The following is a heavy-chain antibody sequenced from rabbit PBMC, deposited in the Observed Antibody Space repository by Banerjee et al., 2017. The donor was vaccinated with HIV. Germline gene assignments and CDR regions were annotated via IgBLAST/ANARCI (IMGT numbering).Heavy chain of an antibody. D-gene: IGHD2-1*01. Sequence: QSLEESGGDLVKPGASLTLTCTASGFSFSSGYDMCWVRQAPGKGLEWIACIYVGDGNTFYASWAKGRFTISKTSSTTVTLQMTSLTAADTATYFCVRRNSDGRDYGTFHLWGQGTLVTVS. CDR3: VRRNSDGRDYGTFHL. CDR2: IYVGDGNT. J-gene: IGHJ6*01. V-gene: IGHV1S40*01. CDR1: GFSFSSGYD.